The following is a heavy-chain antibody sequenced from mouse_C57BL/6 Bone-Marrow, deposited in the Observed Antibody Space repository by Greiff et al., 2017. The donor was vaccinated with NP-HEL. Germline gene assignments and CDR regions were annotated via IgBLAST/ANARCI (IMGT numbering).Heavy chain of an antibody. CDR1: GFTFSSYG. Sequence: EVQLLESGGDLVKPGGSVKLSCAASGFTFSSYGMSWVRQTPDQRLEWVGSISSDGSDTNYAHNLKGQVTITGDNAYNTPYLQMSSLKSEDTAVYYCARHMITFDYWGQGTTLTVSS. D-gene: IGHD2-4*01. J-gene: IGHJ2*01. CDR3: ARHMITFDY. CDR2: ISSDGSDT. V-gene: IGHV5-6*01.